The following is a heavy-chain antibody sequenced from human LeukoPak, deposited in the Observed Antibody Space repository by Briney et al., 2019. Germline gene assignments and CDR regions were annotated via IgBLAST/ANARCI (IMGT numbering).Heavy chain of an antibody. CDR3: ARRVAVAGTGIDY. CDR2: IYHSGST. CDR1: GGSFSGYY. Sequence: SETLSLTCAVYGGSFSGYYWSWIRQPPGKGLEWIGSIYHSGSTYYNPSLKSRVTISVDTPKNQFSLKLSSVTAADTAVYYCARRVAVAGTGIDYWGQGTLVTVSS. D-gene: IGHD6-19*01. V-gene: IGHV4-34*01. J-gene: IGHJ4*02.